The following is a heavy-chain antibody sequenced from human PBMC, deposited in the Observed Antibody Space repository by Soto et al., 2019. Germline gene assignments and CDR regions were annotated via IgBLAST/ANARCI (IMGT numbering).Heavy chain of an antibody. D-gene: IGHD5-18*01. CDR2: IYYSGST. Sequence: SETLSLTCTVSGGSISSGGYYWSWIRQHPGKGLEWIGYIYYSGSTYYNPSLKSRVTISVDTSKNQFSLKLSSVTAADTAVYYCARHRYSYGSYYFDYWGQGTLVTVSS. CDR3: ARHRYSYGSYYFDY. V-gene: IGHV4-31*03. J-gene: IGHJ4*02. CDR1: GGSISSGGYY.